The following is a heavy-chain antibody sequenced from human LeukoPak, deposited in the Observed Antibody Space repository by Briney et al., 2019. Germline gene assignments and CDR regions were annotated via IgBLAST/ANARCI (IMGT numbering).Heavy chain of an antibody. Sequence: ASVKVSCKASGYTFTSYGISWVRQAPGQGLEWMGGIIPIFGTANYAQKFQGRVTITTDESTSTAYMELSSLRSEDTAVYYCARVSLNYYDSSGYFDYWGQGTLVTVSS. CDR1: GYTFTSYG. J-gene: IGHJ4*02. CDR2: IIPIFGTA. V-gene: IGHV1-69*05. D-gene: IGHD3-22*01. CDR3: ARVSLNYYDSSGYFDY.